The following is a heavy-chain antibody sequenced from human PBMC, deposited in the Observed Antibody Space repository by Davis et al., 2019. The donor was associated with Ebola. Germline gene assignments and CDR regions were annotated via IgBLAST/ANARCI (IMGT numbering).Heavy chain of an antibody. CDR1: GFTFRSYG. CDR2: INSDGSST. V-gene: IGHV3-74*01. D-gene: IGHD6-13*01. CDR3: ARVSSSWK. J-gene: IGHJ4*02. Sequence: GESLKISCAASGFTFRSYGMHWVRQAPGKGLVWVSRINSDGSSTSYADSVKGRFTISRDNAKNTLYLQMNRLRAEDTAVYYCARVSSSWKWGQGTLVTVSS.